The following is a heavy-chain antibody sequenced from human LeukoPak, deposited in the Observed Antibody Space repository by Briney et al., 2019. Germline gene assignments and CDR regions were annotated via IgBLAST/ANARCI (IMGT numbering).Heavy chain of an antibody. D-gene: IGHD3-10*01. J-gene: IGHJ4*02. Sequence: ASVKVSCKASGYSFTGHYMHWVRQAPGQGLEWMGWINPKSGGTNYAQKFQGRVTMTRDTSISTAYMDMSSLRSDDTAVYYCARGRTHRRLWLGESTGGPFDYWGQGTLVTVSS. CDR2: INPKSGGT. V-gene: IGHV1-2*02. CDR3: ARGRTHRRLWLGESTGGPFDY. CDR1: GYSFTGHY.